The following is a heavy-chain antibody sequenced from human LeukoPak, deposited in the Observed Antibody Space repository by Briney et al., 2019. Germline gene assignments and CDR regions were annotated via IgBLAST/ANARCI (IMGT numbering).Heavy chain of an antibody. CDR2: IKQDGSEK. D-gene: IGHD5-12*01. Sequence: GGSLRLSCAASGFTFSDYWGNWVRQSPGKGLEWVANIKQDGSEKNYVDSVKGRFTISRDNAKNSLDLQMNRLRAEDTAVYYCARGHIGMDVWGKGTTVTVSS. J-gene: IGHJ6*04. CDR3: ARGHIGMDV. V-gene: IGHV3-7*01. CDR1: GFTFSDYW.